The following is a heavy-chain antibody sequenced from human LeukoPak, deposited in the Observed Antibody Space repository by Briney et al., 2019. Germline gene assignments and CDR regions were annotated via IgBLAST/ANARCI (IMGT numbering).Heavy chain of an antibody. J-gene: IGHJ5*02. D-gene: IGHD2-21*02. V-gene: IGHV4-30-2*01. CDR1: GGSISSGGYY. CDR3: ASLYCGGDCPT. CDR2: IYHSGST. Sequence: PSETLSLTCTVSGGSISSGGYYWSWIRQPPGKGLEWIGYIYHSGSTYYNPSLKSRVTISVDTSKNQFSLKLSSVTAADTAVYYCASLYCGGDCPTWGQGTLVTVSS.